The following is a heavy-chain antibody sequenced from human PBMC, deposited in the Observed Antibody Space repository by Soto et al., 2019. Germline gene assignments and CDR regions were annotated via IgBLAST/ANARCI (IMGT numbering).Heavy chain of an antibody. CDR1: GFTFSSYG. CDR2: IWYDGSNK. J-gene: IGHJ3*02. CDR3: ARAPQGGIPYDAFDI. Sequence: QVQLVESGGGVVQPGRSLRLSCAASGFTFSSYGMHWVRQAPGKGLEWVAVIWYDGSNKYYADSVKGRFTISRDNSKNTLYLQMNSLRAEDTAVYYCARAPQGGIPYDAFDIWGQGTMVTVSS. V-gene: IGHV3-33*01. D-gene: IGHD6-13*01.